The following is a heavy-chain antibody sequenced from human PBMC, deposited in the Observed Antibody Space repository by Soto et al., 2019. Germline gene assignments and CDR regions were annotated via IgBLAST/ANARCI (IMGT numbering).Heavy chain of an antibody. D-gene: IGHD3-3*01. V-gene: IGHV1-8*01. CDR1: GYTFTSYD. J-gene: IGHJ4*02. CDR2: MNPNSGNT. Sequence: QVQLLQSGAEVKKPGASVKVSCKASGYTFTSYDINWVRQATGHGLEWMGWMNPNSGNTGYAQKFQGRVTMTRNTPRSTAYMKLSSLRSEDTAVYYCARDRGYDFWSGRNFDYWGQGTLVTVSS. CDR3: ARDRGYDFWSGRNFDY.